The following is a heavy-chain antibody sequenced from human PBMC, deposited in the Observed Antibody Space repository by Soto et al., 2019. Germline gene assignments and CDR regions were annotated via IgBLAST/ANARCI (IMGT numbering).Heavy chain of an antibody. V-gene: IGHV1-24*01. CDR3: ATDVLYDGYCAGCDWRHFDY. J-gene: IGHJ4*02. CDR2: FDPEDGET. Sequence: ASVKVSCKVSGYTLTELSMHWVRQAPGKGLEWMGGFDPEDGETIYAQKFQGRVTMTEDTSTDTAYMELSSLRSEDTAVYFCATDVLYDGYCAGCDWRHFDYWGQGTLVTVSS. D-gene: IGHD2-21*02. CDR1: GYTLTELS.